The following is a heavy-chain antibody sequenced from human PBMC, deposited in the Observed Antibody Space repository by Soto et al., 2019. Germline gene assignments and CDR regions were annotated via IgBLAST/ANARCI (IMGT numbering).Heavy chain of an antibody. D-gene: IGHD3-10*01. CDR2: IYTSGST. CDR3: ARDVTMVRGVIINPPSWFDP. V-gene: IGHV4-4*07. Sequence: PSETLSLTCTVSGGSISSYYWSWIRQPAGKGLEWIGRIYTSGSTNYNPSLKSRVTMSVDTSKNQFSLKLSSVTAADTAVYYCARDVTMVRGVIINPPSWFDPWGQGTLVTSPQ. CDR1: GGSISSYY. J-gene: IGHJ5*02.